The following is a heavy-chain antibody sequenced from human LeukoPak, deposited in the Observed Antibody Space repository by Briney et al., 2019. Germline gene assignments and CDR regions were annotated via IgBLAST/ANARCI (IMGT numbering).Heavy chain of an antibody. D-gene: IGHD6-13*01. J-gene: IGHJ6*03. CDR1: GFTFSYYS. V-gene: IGHV3-21*01. Sequence: PGGSLRLSCAASGFTFSYYSMNWVRQAPGRGLEWGSCISSSSSLIFYSDSVRGRFTIYRDNAKNSLYLQMNSLRAEDTAVYYCARSISGTDMDVWGKGTTVTVSS. CDR2: ISSSSSLI. CDR3: ARSISGTDMDV.